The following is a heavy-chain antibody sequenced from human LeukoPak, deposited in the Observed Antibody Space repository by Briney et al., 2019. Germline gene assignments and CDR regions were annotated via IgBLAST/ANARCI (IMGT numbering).Heavy chain of an antibody. CDR2: IYPGDSDT. V-gene: IGHV5-51*01. Sequence: GESLKISCQGSGYSFTSYWIGWVRQMPGKGLEWMGIIYPGDSDTRYSPSFQGQVTISADKSISTAYLQWSSLKASDTAMYYCARPNYYDSSGYYYYFDYWGQGTLVTVSS. D-gene: IGHD3-22*01. CDR3: ARPNYYDSSGYYYYFDY. CDR1: GYSFTSYW. J-gene: IGHJ4*02.